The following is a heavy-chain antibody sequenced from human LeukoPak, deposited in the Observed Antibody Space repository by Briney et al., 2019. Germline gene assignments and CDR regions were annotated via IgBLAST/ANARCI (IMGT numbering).Heavy chain of an antibody. CDR2: INPNSGGT. Sequence: ASVKVSCKASGYTFSAYYIFWLRQAPGQGLDLMGWINPNSGGTNYAQKFQGRVTMTRDTSISTAYMELSRLRSDDTAVYYCARGRGSGYPFDYWGQGTLVTVSS. CDR1: GYTFSAYY. J-gene: IGHJ4*02. D-gene: IGHD3-22*01. V-gene: IGHV1-2*02. CDR3: ARGRGSGYPFDY.